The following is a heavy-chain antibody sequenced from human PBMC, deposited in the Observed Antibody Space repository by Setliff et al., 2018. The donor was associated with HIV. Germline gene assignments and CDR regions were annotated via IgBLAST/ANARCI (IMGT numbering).Heavy chain of an antibody. Sequence: HPGGSLRLSCAASGFTVSSNYMSWVRQAPGKGLEWVSIIYSGGSTYYADSVKGRFTISRDNSKNTLYLQMNSLRAEDTAVYYCARAKEISTYGLDYWGQGTLVTVSS. V-gene: IGHV3-53*01. D-gene: IGHD2-2*01. CDR2: IYSGGST. CDR1: GFTVSSNY. CDR3: ARAKEISTYGLDY. J-gene: IGHJ4*02.